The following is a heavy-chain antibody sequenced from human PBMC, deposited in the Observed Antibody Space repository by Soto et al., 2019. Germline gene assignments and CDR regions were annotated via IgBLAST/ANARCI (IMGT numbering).Heavy chain of an antibody. CDR2: VISLFGTA. J-gene: IGHJ4*02. V-gene: IGHV1-69*13. D-gene: IGHD4-17*01. Sequence: SVKVSCKASGGTFSSHSINWVRQAPGQGLEWMGGVISLFGTANYAHNFKGRVTITADQSTSTAYMELNSLRSDDTAVYYCAREVGYGDFSAALMDWGQGTLVTVSS. CDR3: AREVGYGDFSAALMD. CDR1: GGTFSSHS.